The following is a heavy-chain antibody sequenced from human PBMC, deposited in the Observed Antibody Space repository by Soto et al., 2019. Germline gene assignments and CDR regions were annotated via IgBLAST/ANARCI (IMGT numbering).Heavy chain of an antibody. CDR2: IWYDGSNK. D-gene: IGHD2-15*01. J-gene: IGHJ4*02. V-gene: IGHV3-33*01. Sequence: GGSLRLSCAASGFTFSSYGMHWVRQAPGKGLEWVAVIWYDGSNKYYADSVKGRFTISRDNSKNTLYLQMNSLRAEDTAVYYCARDPGDIVVVVAANKPDYFDYWGQGTLVTVSS. CDR3: ARDPGDIVVVVAANKPDYFDY. CDR1: GFTFSSYG.